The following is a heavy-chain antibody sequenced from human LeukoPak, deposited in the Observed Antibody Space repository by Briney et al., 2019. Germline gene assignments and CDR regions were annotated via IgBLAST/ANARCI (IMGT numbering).Heavy chain of an antibody. CDR2: FDPEDGET. J-gene: IGHJ4*02. Sequence: ASVNVSCKVSGYTLTELSMHWVRQAPGKGLEWMGGFDPEDGETIYAQKFQGRVTMAEDTSTDTAYMELSSLRSEDTAVYYCATDRYGVSSGYLDYWGQGTLVTVSS. V-gene: IGHV1-24*01. D-gene: IGHD3-22*01. CDR3: ATDRYGVSSGYLDY. CDR1: GYTLTELS.